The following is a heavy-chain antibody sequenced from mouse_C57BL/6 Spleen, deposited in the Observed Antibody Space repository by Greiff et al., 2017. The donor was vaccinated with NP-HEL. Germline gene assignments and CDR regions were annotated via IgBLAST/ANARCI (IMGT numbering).Heavy chain of an antibody. CDR2: ISSGSSTI. Sequence: EVMLVESGGGLVKPGGSLKFSCAASGFTFSDYGMHWVRQAPEKGLGWVAYISSGSSTIYYADTVKGRFTISRDNAKNTLFLQMTSQRSEDTAMYYCARLNYGSDYFDYWGQGTTLTVSS. CDR1: GFTFSDYG. V-gene: IGHV5-17*01. D-gene: IGHD1-1*01. CDR3: ARLNYGSDYFDY. J-gene: IGHJ2*01.